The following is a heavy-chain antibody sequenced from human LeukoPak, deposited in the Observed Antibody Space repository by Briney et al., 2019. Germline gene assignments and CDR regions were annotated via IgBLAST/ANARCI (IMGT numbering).Heavy chain of an antibody. D-gene: IGHD6-19*01. CDR2: IYYSGST. CDR3: ARVAQKLERIALAATSEWRANWYFDL. V-gene: IGHV4-30-4*07. Sequence: NPSETLSLTCAVSGGSISSSAYSWSWIRQPPGKGLEWIGYIYYSGSTYSNPSLESRVTISVDTSKNHFSLKLNSVTAADTAVYYCARVAQKLERIALAATSEWRANWYFDLWGRGTLVTVSS. CDR1: GGSISSSAYS. J-gene: IGHJ2*01.